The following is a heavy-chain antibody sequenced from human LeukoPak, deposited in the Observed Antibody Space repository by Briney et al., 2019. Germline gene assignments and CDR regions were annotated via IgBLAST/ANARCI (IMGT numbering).Heavy chain of an antibody. V-gene: IGHV3-30-3*01. CDR2: ISYDGSNK. D-gene: IGHD3-22*01. J-gene: IGHJ3*02. CDR1: GFTLSNYA. CDR3: ARDHDYESSGYYFDAFDI. Sequence: GGSLRLSCAASGFTLSNYAMHWVRQAPGKGLEWVAVISYDGSNKYYADSVKGRFTISRGSSKNTLYLQMSSLRAEDTALYYCARDHDYESSGYYFDAFDIWGQGTMVTVSS.